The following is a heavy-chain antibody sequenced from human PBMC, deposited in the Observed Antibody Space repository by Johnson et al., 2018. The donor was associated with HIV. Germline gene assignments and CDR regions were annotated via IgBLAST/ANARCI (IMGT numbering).Heavy chain of an antibody. CDR2: INWNGGST. V-gene: IGHV3-20*04. D-gene: IGHD2-2*01. CDR3: ARDGGVGYCSSTSCYDAFDI. Sequence: EVQVVESGGGVVRPGGSLRLSCAASGFTFDDYGMSWVRQVPGKGLEWFSGINWNGGSTGYADSVKGRFTTSRDNAKNSLYLQMNSLRAEDTALYYWARDGGVGYCSSTSCYDAFDIWGQGTMVTVSS. J-gene: IGHJ3*02. CDR1: GFTFDDYG.